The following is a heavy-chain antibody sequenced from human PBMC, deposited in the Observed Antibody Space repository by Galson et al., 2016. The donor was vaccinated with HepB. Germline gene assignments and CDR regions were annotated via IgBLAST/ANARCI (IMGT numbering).Heavy chain of an antibody. Sequence: ETLSLTCTLSGGSIGSSTYYWGWVRQPPGMGLEWIATIYFTGTTYYNPSLKSRVTMSVDTSKNQFSLKLSSVTAADTAMYYCARHDRPAVVTDAFDIWGQGTMVTVSS. D-gene: IGHD3-22*01. CDR1: GGSIGSSTYY. CDR2: IYFTGTT. CDR3: ARHDRPAVVTDAFDI. V-gene: IGHV4-39*01. J-gene: IGHJ3*02.